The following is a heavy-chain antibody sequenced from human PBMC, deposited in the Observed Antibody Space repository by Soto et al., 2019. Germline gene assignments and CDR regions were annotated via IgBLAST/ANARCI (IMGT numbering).Heavy chain of an antibody. J-gene: IGHJ4*02. CDR1: GFTFSNFR. D-gene: IGHD2-21*02. CDR3: ARQLYTVVTPQDY. V-gene: IGHV3-48*02. Sequence: PXVSLRLSCAASGFTFSNFRMNWIRQAPGKGLEWVSHIDGSGTAMSYVDSVKGRFTISRDNAKNSLYLEMTSLRDEDTAVYYCARQLYTVVTPQDYWGRGTLVTVSS. CDR2: IDGSGTAM.